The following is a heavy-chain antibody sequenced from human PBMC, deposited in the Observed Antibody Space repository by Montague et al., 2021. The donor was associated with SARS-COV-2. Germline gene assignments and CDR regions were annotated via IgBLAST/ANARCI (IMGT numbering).Heavy chain of an antibody. D-gene: IGHD6-13*01. CDR2: IYYSGST. J-gene: IGHJ6*02. Sequence: SETLSLTCTVSGGSISSSSYYWGWIRQPPGKGLEWIGSIYYSGSTYSNPSLESRVTISVDTSKNQFSLKLSSVTAADTAVYYCARVGRQQLVRLSGMDVWGQGTTVTVSS. CDR3: ARVGRQQLVRLSGMDV. V-gene: IGHV4-39*07. CDR1: GGSISSSSYY.